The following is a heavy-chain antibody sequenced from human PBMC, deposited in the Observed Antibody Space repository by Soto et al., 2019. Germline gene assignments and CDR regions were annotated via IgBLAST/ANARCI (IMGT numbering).Heavy chain of an antibody. CDR1: GGSISSSSYY. D-gene: IGHD3-3*01. CDR2: IYYSGST. J-gene: IGHJ3*02. Sequence: QLQLQESGPGLVKPSETLSLTCTVSGGSISSSSYYWGWIRQPPGKGLEWIGSIYYSGSTYYNPSLKSRVTISVDTSKNQFSLKLSSVTAADTAVYYCARRILEWLEGDAFDIWGQGTMVTVSS. CDR3: ARRILEWLEGDAFDI. V-gene: IGHV4-39*01.